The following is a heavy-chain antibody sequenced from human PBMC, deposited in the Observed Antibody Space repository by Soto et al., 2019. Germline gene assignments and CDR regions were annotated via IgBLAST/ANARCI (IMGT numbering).Heavy chain of an antibody. J-gene: IGHJ3*01. CDR1: GFAFSSHP. CDR2: ISDGGDLT. V-gene: IGHV3-23*01. D-gene: IGHD6-6*01. Sequence: GSLRLSCAASGFAFSSHPMSWVRQAPERGLEWVSGISDGGDLTYNADSVKGRFTISRDNSKNILFLQMNSLRAEDTALYYCARRAFGSSRSFDLWGQGTMVTVSS. CDR3: ARRAFGSSRSFDL.